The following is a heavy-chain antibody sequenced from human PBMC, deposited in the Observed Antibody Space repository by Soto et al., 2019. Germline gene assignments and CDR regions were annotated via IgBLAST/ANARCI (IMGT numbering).Heavy chain of an antibody. Sequence: QVQLVESGGGVVHPGRSLRLSCVGSGYSFGRFAMEWVRQAPGKGLEWVAIISYDGSTKYYADSVKGRFTVSRDNSRNTMYLEMNDLRPDDTALYYCARDQSSTVITSTHFNPWGQGTRVTVSS. CDR1: GYSFGRFA. D-gene: IGHD4-17*01. CDR2: ISYDGSTK. J-gene: IGHJ5*02. V-gene: IGHV3-30*04. CDR3: ARDQSSTVITSTHFNP.